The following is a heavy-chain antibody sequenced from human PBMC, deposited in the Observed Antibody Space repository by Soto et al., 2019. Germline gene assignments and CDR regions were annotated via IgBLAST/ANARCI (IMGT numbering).Heavy chain of an antibody. CDR1: GGSISSSSYY. D-gene: IGHD3-22*01. Sequence: PSETLSLTCTVSGGSISSSSYYWGWIRQPPGKGLEWIGSIYYSGGTYYNPSLKSRVTISVDTSKNQFSLKLSSVTAADTAVYYCARRGYYYDSSGYKSVWYWGQGTLVTVSS. CDR2: IYYSGGT. CDR3: ARRGYYYDSSGYKSVWY. V-gene: IGHV4-39*01. J-gene: IGHJ4*02.